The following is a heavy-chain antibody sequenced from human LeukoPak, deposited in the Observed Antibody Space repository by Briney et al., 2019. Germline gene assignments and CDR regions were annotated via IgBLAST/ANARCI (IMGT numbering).Heavy chain of an antibody. CDR3: ASTSPKYYYESSGYSSLFDN. CDR2: IYYSGNT. V-gene: IGHV4-38-2*02. Sequence: SETLSLTCTVSDYSITSGYYWGWIRQPPGKGLEWIGTIYYSGNTYYNPSLKSRLTISVDTSKNQFSLKLRSVTAADTALYYCASTSPKYYYESSGYSSLFDNWGQGTLVTVSS. CDR1: DYSITSGYY. J-gene: IGHJ4*02. D-gene: IGHD3-22*01.